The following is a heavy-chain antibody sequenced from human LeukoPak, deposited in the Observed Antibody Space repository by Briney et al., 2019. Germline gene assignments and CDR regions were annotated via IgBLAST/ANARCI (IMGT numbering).Heavy chain of an antibody. CDR3: ARDLEQYDFWSGYYPDY. D-gene: IGHD3-3*01. J-gene: IGHJ4*02. Sequence: ASEKVSCKASGYTFTGYYMHWVRQAPGQGLEWMGRINPNSGGTNYAQKFQGRVTMTRDTSISTAYMELSRLRSDDTAVYYCARDLEQYDFWSGYYPDYWGQGTLVTVSS. CDR2: INPNSGGT. CDR1: GYTFTGYY. V-gene: IGHV1-2*06.